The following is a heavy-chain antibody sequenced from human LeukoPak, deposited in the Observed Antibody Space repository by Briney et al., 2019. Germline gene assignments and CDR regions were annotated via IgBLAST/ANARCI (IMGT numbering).Heavy chain of an antibody. CDR3: AGSRGDFWSGYYQLRNYYMDV. D-gene: IGHD3-3*01. Sequence: ASVKVSCKASGYTFTSYGISWVRQAPGQGLEWMGWISAYNGNTNYAQKLQGRVTMTTDTSTSTAYMELRSLRSDDTAVYYCAGSRGDFWSGYYQLRNYYMDVWGKGTTVTVSS. J-gene: IGHJ6*03. CDR1: GYTFTSYG. V-gene: IGHV1-18*01. CDR2: ISAYNGNT.